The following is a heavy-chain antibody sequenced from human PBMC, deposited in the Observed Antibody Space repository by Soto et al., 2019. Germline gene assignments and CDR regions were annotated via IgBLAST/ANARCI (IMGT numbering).Heavy chain of an antibody. J-gene: IGHJ4*02. Sequence: GGSLRLSCAASGFTFSSYSMNWVRQAPGKGLEWVSSISSSSSYIYYADSVKGRFTISRDNAKNSLYLQMNSLRAEDTAVYYCARKNYYDSSGYGRLDYWGQGTLVTVSS. CDR1: GFTFSSYS. V-gene: IGHV3-21*01. CDR3: ARKNYYDSSGYGRLDY. D-gene: IGHD3-22*01. CDR2: ISSSSSYI.